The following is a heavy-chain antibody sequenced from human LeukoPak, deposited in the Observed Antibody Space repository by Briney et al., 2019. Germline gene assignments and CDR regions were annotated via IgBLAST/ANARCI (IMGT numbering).Heavy chain of an antibody. CDR1: GGSISSYY. D-gene: IGHD6-13*01. Sequence: SETLSLTCTVSGGSISSYYWSWIRQPPGKGLEWIGYIYYSGSTNYNPSLKSRVTTSVDTSKNQFSLKLSSVTAADTAVYYCARRIAAAGLTYYFDYWGQGTLVTVSS. CDR2: IYYSGST. V-gene: IGHV4-59*08. CDR3: ARRIAAAGLTYYFDY. J-gene: IGHJ4*02.